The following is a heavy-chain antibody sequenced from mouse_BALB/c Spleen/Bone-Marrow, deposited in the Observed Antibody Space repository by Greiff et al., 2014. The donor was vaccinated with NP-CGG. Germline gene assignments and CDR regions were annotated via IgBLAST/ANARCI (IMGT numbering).Heavy chain of an antibody. Sequence: QVQLQQPGAELVKPGASVKLSCKASGYTFTSYYMYWVKQRPGQGLEWIGGINPSNGGTNFNEKFKSKATLTVDKSSSTAYMQLSSLTSEDSAVYYCTRSYCAKEGAWFAYWGQGTLVTVSA. CDR3: TRSYCAKEGAWFAY. CDR1: GYTFTSYY. V-gene: IGHV1S81*02. D-gene: IGHD1-1*01. CDR2: INPSNGGT. J-gene: IGHJ3*01.